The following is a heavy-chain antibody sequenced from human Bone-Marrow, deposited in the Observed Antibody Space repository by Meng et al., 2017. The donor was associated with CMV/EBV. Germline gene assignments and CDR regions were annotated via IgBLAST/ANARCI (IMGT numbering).Heavy chain of an antibody. CDR2: ISPNSGGT. D-gene: IGHD2-8*01. J-gene: IGHJ3*02. V-gene: IGHV1-2*02. CDR3: ARDVLYVTNAHGFDI. Sequence: ASVKVFCKASGYTFTVYYMHWVRQAPGQGLEWMGWISPNSGGTNYAQKFQGRVTMTRDTSISTVYMELSRLRSDDSAVYYCARDVLYVTNAHGFDIWGQGTRVTVSS. CDR1: GYTFTVYY.